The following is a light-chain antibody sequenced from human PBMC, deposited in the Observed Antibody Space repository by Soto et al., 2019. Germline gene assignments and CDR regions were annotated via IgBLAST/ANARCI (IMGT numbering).Light chain of an antibody. CDR3: QQSYSTPPFT. CDR1: QSMSSY. J-gene: IGKJ3*01. CDR2: TAS. V-gene: IGKV1-39*01. Sequence: DIQMTQSPSSLSASVGDRVTITWRASQSMSSYLNWYQQKPGKAPKLLIYTASSLQSGVPSRFSGSGSGTDFTLTISSLQSEDVATYYCQQSYSTPPFTFGPGTKVDIK.